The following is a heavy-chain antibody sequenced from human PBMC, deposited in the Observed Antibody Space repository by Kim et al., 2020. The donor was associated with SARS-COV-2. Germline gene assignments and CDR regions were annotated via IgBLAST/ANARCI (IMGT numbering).Heavy chain of an antibody. Sequence: DSVKGRFTISRDNAKNSLYLQMNSLRAEDTAVYYCARPEGYSGYGNAFDIWGQGTMVTVSS. V-gene: IGHV3-11*04. J-gene: IGHJ3*02. D-gene: IGHD5-12*01. CDR3: ARPEGYSGYGNAFDI.